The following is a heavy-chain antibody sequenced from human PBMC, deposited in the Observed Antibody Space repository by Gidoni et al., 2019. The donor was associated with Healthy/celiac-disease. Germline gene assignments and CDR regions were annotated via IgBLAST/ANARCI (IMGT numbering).Heavy chain of an antibody. CDR1: GFPFRSYA. V-gene: IGHV3-23*04. CDR3: AKDLPSITMVRGVIDPTFDY. J-gene: IGHJ4*02. CDR2: ISGSGGST. D-gene: IGHD3-10*01. Sequence: EVQLVESGGGLVQPGGSLRLSCAASGFPFRSYAMSWVRQAPGKGLEWVSAISGSGGSTYYADSVKGRFTISRDNSKNTLYLQMNSLRAEDTAVYYCAKDLPSITMVRGVIDPTFDYWGQGTLVTVSS.